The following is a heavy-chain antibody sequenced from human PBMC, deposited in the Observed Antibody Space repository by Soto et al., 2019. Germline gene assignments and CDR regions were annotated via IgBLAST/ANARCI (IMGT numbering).Heavy chain of an antibody. CDR2: ISESGGAT. CDR1: GLTFSSYS. D-gene: IGHD6-25*01. Sequence: GGSLRLSCAASGLTFSSYSMSWVRQAPGKGLEWVSSISESGGATYYADSVKGRFTISRDNSKNTVFLHLSTVRAEDTAIYYCARAIGADFFDYWGQGTPVTVSS. CDR3: ARAIGADFFDY. J-gene: IGHJ4*02. V-gene: IGHV3-23*01.